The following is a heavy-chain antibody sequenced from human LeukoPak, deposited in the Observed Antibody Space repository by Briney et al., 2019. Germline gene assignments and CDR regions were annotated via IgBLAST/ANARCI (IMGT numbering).Heavy chain of an antibody. V-gene: IGHV3-48*03. CDR1: GFTFSSYE. CDR2: ISSSGSTI. CDR3: ARTTRSGWVTFDN. Sequence: PGGSLRLSCAASGFTFSSYEMNWVRQAPGKGLEGVSYISSSGSTIYYADSVKGRFTISRDNAKNSLYLQMNSLRAEDTAVYYCARTTRSGWVTFDNWGQGTLVTVSS. D-gene: IGHD6-19*01. J-gene: IGHJ4*02.